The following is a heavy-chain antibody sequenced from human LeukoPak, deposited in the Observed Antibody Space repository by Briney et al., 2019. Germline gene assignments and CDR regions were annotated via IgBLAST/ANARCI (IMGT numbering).Heavy chain of an antibody. J-gene: IGHJ6*02. D-gene: IGHD4-17*01. V-gene: IGHV3-23*01. CDR1: GFTFSSYA. CDR2: ISGSGGST. Sequence: PGGSLRLSCAASGFTFSSYAMSWVRQAPGKGLEWVSAISGSGGSTYYADSVKGRFTISRDNSKNTLYLQMNSLRAEDTAVYYCALRHGYYGDYFRGMDVWGQGTTVTVSS. CDR3: ALRHGYYGDYFRGMDV.